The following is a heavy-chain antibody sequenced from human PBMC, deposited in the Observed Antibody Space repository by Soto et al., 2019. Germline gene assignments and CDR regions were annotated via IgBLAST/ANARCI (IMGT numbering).Heavy chain of an antibody. CDR3: ARAPDIVVVPAANWFDP. J-gene: IGHJ5*02. CDR2: IYYSGST. Sequence: PSETLSLTCTVSGGPISSGGYYWSWIRQQPGKGLEWIGYIYYSGSTYYHPSLKSRVTISVDTSKNQFSLKLSSVTAADTAVYFCARAPDIVVVPAANWFDPWGQGTLVTVSS. D-gene: IGHD2-2*01. CDR1: GGPISSGGYY. V-gene: IGHV4-31*03.